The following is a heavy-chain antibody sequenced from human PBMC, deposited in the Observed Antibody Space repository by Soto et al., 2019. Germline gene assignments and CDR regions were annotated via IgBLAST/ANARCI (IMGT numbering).Heavy chain of an antibody. D-gene: IGHD3-10*01. Sequence: GGSLRLSCAASGFTFSDYYMTWIRQAPGKGLECVSYISSGGSSIYYADSVKGRFTISRDNAKNSLYLQMNSLRAEDTAMYYCASLAIGTIIRGAPDFWGQGTLVTVYS. CDR1: GFTFSDYY. V-gene: IGHV3-11*01. J-gene: IGHJ4*02. CDR3: ASLAIGTIIRGAPDF. CDR2: ISSGGSSI.